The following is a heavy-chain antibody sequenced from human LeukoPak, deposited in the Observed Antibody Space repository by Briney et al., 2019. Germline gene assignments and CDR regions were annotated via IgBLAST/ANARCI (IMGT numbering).Heavy chain of an antibody. V-gene: IGHV3-7*05. J-gene: IGHJ3*02. CDR3: ARGDYYDSSGYYVDAFDI. CDR1: GFTFSSYW. D-gene: IGHD3-22*01. CDR2: IKQDGSAK. Sequence: GGSLRLSCAASGFTFSSYWMSWVRQAPGKGLEWVANIKQDGSAKYYVDSVKGRFTISRDNAKNSLHLQINSLRVEDTAVCYCARGDYYDSSGYYVDAFDIWGQGTMVTVSS.